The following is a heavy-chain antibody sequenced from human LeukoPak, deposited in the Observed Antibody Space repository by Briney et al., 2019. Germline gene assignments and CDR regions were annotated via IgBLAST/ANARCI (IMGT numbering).Heavy chain of an antibody. CDR3: ARHEAQWNAFDI. J-gene: IGHJ3*02. D-gene: IGHD6-19*01. CDR2: IYYSGST. V-gene: IGHV4-59*08. Sequence: SETLSLTCTVSGGSISSYYWSWIRQPPGKGLEWIGYIYYSGSTNYNPSLKSRVTISVDTSKNQFSLKLSSVTAADTAVYYCARHEAQWNAFDIWGQETMVTVSS. CDR1: GGSISSYY.